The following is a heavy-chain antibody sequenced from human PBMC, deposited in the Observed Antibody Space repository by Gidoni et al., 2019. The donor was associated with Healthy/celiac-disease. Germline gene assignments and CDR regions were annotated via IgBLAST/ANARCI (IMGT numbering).Heavy chain of an antibody. CDR3: ARDLNPYNPPFDY. CDR2: IWYDGSNK. Sequence: QVQLVESGGGVVQPGRSLRLSCAASGFTFSSYGMHWVRQAPGKGLELVAVIWYDGSNKYYADSVKGRFTISRDNSKNTLYLQMNSLRAEDTAVYYCARDLNPYNPPFDYWGQGTLVTVSS. J-gene: IGHJ4*02. CDR1: GFTFSSYG. V-gene: IGHV3-33*01. D-gene: IGHD3-10*01.